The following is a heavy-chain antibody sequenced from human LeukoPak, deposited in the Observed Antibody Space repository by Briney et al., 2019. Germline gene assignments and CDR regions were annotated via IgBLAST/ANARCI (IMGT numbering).Heavy chain of an antibody. D-gene: IGHD3-10*01. V-gene: IGHV3-23*01. J-gene: IGHJ4*02. CDR2: ISGSGGST. CDR1: GFTFSSYA. CDR3: ATLYPLWFGELLSMY. Sequence: TGGSLRLSCAASGFTFSSYAMSWVRQAPGKGLEWVSAISGSGGSTYYADSVKGRFTISRDNSKNMLYLQMNSLRAEDTAVYYCATLYPLWFGELLSMYWGQGTLVTVSS.